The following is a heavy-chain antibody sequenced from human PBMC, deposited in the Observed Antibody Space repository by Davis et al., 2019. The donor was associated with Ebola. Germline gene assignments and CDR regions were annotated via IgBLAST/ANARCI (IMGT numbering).Heavy chain of an antibody. Sequence: AASVKVSCKASGYTFTSYAMHWVRQAPGQRLEWMGWINAGNGNTKYSQKFQGRVTITRDTSASTAYMELSSLRSEDTAVYYCARDSIRFLVSACVVWGQGTTVTVSS. J-gene: IGHJ6*02. CDR2: INAGNGNT. CDR3: ARDSIRFLVSACVV. CDR1: GYTFTSYA. V-gene: IGHV1-3*01. D-gene: IGHD3-3*01.